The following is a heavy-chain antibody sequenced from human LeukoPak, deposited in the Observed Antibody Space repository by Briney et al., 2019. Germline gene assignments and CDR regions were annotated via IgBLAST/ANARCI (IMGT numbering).Heavy chain of an antibody. CDR1: GFTFSNAW. D-gene: IGHD3-22*01. CDR3: TTEDYYDSSGYLYNWFDP. J-gene: IGHJ5*02. CDR2: IKTKSDGGTT. V-gene: IGHV3-15*05. Sequence: PGGSLRLSCAASGFTFSNAWMNWVRQAPGKGLEWVGRIKTKSDGGTTDYAAPVKGRFTISRDDSKNTLYLQMNSLKTEDTAVYYCTTEDYYDSSGYLYNWFDPWGQGVLVTVSS.